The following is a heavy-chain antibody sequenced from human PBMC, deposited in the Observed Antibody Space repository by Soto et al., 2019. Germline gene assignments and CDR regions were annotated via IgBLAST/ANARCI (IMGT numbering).Heavy chain of an antibody. Sequence: GGSLRLSCAASGFSFSTSTMNLVRQAPGKGLEWVSYISSGSTTIYYADSVKGRFTISRDNGKNTLYLQMNSLRDEDTAVYYCARVRRNDASDYYGMDVWGQGTTVTVSS. D-gene: IGHD1-1*01. CDR2: ISSGSTTI. J-gene: IGHJ6*02. V-gene: IGHV3-48*02. CDR3: ARVRRNDASDYYGMDV. CDR1: GFSFSTST.